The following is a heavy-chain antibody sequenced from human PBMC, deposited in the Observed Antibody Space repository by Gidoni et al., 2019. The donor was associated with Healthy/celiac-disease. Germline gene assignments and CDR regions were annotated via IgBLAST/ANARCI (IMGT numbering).Heavy chain of an antibody. D-gene: IGHD3-10*01. Sequence: EVQLVESGGGLVQPGRSLRLSCAASGFTFDDYAMHWVRQAPGKGLEWVSGISWNSGSIGYADSVKGRFTISRDNAKNSLYLQMNSLRAEDTALYYCAKSGDVMVRGVDSWFDPWGQGTLVTVSS. J-gene: IGHJ5*02. CDR2: ISWNSGSI. CDR3: AKSGDVMVRGVDSWFDP. CDR1: GFTFDDYA. V-gene: IGHV3-9*01.